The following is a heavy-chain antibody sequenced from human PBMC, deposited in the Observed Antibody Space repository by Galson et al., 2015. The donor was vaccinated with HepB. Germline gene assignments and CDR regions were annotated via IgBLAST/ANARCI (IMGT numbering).Heavy chain of an antibody. V-gene: IGHV3-15*01. CDR3: TTDLYYWDIVVVVAATLIDP. Sequence: SLRLSCAASGFTFSNAWMSWVRQAPGKGLEWVGRIKSKTDGGTTDYAAPVKGRFTISRDDSKNTLYLQMNSLKTEDTAVYYCTTDLYYWDIVVVVAATLIDPWGQGTLVTVSS. J-gene: IGHJ5*02. D-gene: IGHD2-15*01. CDR1: GFTFSNAW. CDR2: IKSKTDGGTT.